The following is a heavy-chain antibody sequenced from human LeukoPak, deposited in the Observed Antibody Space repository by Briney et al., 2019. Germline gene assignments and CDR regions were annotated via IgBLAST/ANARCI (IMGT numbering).Heavy chain of an antibody. CDR2: IYYSGST. D-gene: IGHD6-13*01. CDR3: ARGEEQQLAGGH. Sequence: PSETLSLTCTVSGGSISSGDYYWSWIRQPPGKGLEWIGYIYYSGSTYYNPSLKSRVTISVDTSKNQFSLKLSSVTAADTAVYYRARGEEQQLAGGHWGQGTLVTVSS. CDR1: GGSISSGDYY. V-gene: IGHV4-30-4*01. J-gene: IGHJ4*02.